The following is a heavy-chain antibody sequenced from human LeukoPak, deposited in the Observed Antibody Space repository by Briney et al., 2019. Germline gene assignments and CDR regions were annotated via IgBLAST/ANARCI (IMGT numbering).Heavy chain of an antibody. V-gene: IGHV3-23*01. J-gene: IGHJ4*02. CDR1: GFTFSSYA. CDR3: AKDLLAYCGGDCYSDY. D-gene: IGHD2-21*02. Sequence: GGSLRLSCVASGFTFSSYAMSSVRQARGRGLEWVSAISGSGGSTYYADSVKGRFTISRDNSKNTLYLQMNSLRAEDTAVYYCAKDLLAYCGGDCYSDYWGQGTLVTVSS. CDR2: ISGSGGST.